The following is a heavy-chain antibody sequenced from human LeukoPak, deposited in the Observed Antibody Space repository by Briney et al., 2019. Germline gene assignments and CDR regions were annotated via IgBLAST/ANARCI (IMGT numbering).Heavy chain of an antibody. CDR1: GFTFSSYS. CDR2: ISGSGGST. J-gene: IGHJ1*01. Sequence: GGSLRLSCAASGFTFSSYSMNWVRQAPGKGLEWVSAISGSGGSTYYADSVRGRFTISRDNSKNTLYLQMNSLRAEDTAVYYCAIPWEQLVPYFQHWGQGTLVTVSS. V-gene: IGHV3-23*01. CDR3: AIPWEQLVPYFQH. D-gene: IGHD6-6*01.